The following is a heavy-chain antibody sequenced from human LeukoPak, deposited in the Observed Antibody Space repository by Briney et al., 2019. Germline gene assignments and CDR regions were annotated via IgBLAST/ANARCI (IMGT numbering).Heavy chain of an antibody. CDR1: GFTFSSYA. Sequence: GGSLRLSCAASGFTFSSYAMSWVRQAPGKWPEWVSAISGSGGSTYYADSVKGRFTISRDNSKNTLYLQMNSLRAEDTAVYYCAKERVYISSTSCFDYWGQGTLVTVSS. CDR3: AKERVYISSTSCFDY. CDR2: ISGSGGST. J-gene: IGHJ4*02. D-gene: IGHD2-2*01. V-gene: IGHV3-23*01.